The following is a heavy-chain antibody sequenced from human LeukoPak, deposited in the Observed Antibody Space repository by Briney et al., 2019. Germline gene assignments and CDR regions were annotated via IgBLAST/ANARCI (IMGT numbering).Heavy chain of an antibody. V-gene: IGHV4-39*01. CDR1: GGSISSSSYY. Sequence: TSETLSLTCTVSGGSISSSSYYWGWIRQPPGKGLEWIRSIYYSGSTYYNPSLKSRVTISVDTSKNQFSLKLSSVTAADTAVYYCARRARYSSGWLYYYYMDVWGKGTTVTVSS. CDR2: IYYSGST. J-gene: IGHJ6*03. CDR3: ARRARYSSGWLYYYYMDV. D-gene: IGHD6-19*01.